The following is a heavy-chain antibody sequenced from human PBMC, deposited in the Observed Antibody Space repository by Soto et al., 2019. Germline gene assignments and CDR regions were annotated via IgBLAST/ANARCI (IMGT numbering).Heavy chain of an antibody. D-gene: IGHD3-3*01. CDR2: ISGSGGST. V-gene: IGHV3-23*01. Sequence: PEGSLRLSCAASRFTFSSYAMSWVRQAPGKGLEWVSAISGSGGSTYYADSVKGRFTISRDNSKNTLYLQMNSLRAEDTAVYYCAKSGPGFLGYGMDVWGQGTTVTVSS. CDR3: AKSGPGFLGYGMDV. CDR1: RFTFSSYA. J-gene: IGHJ6*02.